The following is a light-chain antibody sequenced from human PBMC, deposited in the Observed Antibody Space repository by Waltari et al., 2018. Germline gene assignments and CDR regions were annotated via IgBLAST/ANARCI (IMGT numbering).Light chain of an antibody. CDR3: QQSYSTPPYT. J-gene: IGKJ2*01. CDR1: QSISSY. V-gene: IGKV1-39*01. Sequence: DIQMTQSPSSLSASVGDRVTITCRASQSISSYLNWYQQKPGKAPKILIYAESSLQSGVPPRFNGSGSGTDFTLTISSLQPEDFATYYCQQSYSTPPYTFGQGTKLEIK. CDR2: AES.